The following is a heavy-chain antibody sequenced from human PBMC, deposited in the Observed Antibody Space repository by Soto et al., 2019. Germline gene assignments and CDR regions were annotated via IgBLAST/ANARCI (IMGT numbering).Heavy chain of an antibody. CDR1: GGSFSGYY. V-gene: IGHV4-34*01. D-gene: IGHD3-10*01. CDR3: AILYYYGSESQRSNFDY. Sequence: SETLSLTCAVYGGSFSGYYWSWIRQPPGKGLEWIGEINHSGSTNYNPSLKSRVTISVDTSKNQFSLKLSSVTAADTAVYYCAILYYYGSESQRSNFDYWGQGTLVTVSS. J-gene: IGHJ4*02. CDR2: INHSGST.